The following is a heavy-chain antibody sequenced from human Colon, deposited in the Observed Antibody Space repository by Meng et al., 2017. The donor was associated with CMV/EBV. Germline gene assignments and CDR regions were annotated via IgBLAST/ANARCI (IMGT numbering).Heavy chain of an antibody. Sequence: QITLKESGPTLVKPTQTLTLTCTFSGFSLRTPEVGVHWIRQPPGKALEWLALIYWDDDNQFRPSLKNRITITKDTSKNQVVLTMTNMDPVDTATYYCEHGRGWLTDYWGQGTLVTVSS. J-gene: IGHJ4*02. CDR1: GFSLRTPEVG. CDR3: EHGRGWLTDY. CDR2: IYWDDDN. D-gene: IGHD6-19*01. V-gene: IGHV2-5*02.